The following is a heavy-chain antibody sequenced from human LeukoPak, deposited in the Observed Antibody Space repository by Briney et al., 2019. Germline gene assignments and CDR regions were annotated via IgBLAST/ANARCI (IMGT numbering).Heavy chain of an antibody. J-gene: IGHJ4*02. CDR1: GFTFSSYE. CDR3: ARGKYSSGWFDY. Sequence: PGGSLRLSCAASGFTFSSYEMNWVRQAPGKGLEWVSYMSSRGSIIFYADSVKGRFTISRDNAKNSLYLQMDSLRAEDTAVYYCARGKYSSGWFDYWGQGTLVTVSS. V-gene: IGHV3-48*03. D-gene: IGHD6-19*01. CDR2: MSSRGSII.